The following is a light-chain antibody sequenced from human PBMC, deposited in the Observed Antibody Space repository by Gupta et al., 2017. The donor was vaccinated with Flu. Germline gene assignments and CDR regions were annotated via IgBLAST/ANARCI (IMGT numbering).Light chain of an antibody. V-gene: IGLV1-51*02. Sequence: SLWSQPRSMCARPGQMGTISCSGTSSKTGNNYLSWYKQFPGSAPKVLIYENSKRPSGIPARFSGSKSGTSATLGITGLQTGDEAHYYCGTWDSSLSGGVFGGGTKLTVL. CDR1: SSKTGNNY. CDR3: GTWDSSLSGGV. CDR2: ENS. J-gene: IGLJ3*02.